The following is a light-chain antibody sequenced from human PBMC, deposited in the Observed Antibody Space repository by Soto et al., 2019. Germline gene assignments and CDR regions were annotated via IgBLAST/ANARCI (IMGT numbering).Light chain of an antibody. Sequence: QSVLTQPPSVSGAPGQRVTISCTGSSSSIGAGYDVHWYQQLPGTAPKLLIYGNSNRPSGVPDRFSGSKSGTSASLAITGLQAEDEADYYCQSYDSSLSAGYVFGTGTKVTVL. V-gene: IGLV1-40*01. CDR3: QSYDSSLSAGYV. J-gene: IGLJ1*01. CDR2: GNS. CDR1: SSSIGAGYD.